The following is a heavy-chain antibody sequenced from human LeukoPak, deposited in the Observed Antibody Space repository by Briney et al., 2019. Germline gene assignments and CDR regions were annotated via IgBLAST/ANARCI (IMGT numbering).Heavy chain of an antibody. Sequence: GGSLRLSCAASGFTFSSYAMHWVRQAPGKRLEWVAVISYDGSNKYYADSVKGRFTISRDNSKNTLYLQMNSLRAEDTAVYYCARDLAPYPTWIQLWYGGGFDYWGQGTLVTVSS. CDR1: GFTFSSYA. J-gene: IGHJ4*02. CDR3: ARDLAPYPTWIQLWYGGGFDY. V-gene: IGHV3-30-3*01. CDR2: ISYDGSNK. D-gene: IGHD5-18*01.